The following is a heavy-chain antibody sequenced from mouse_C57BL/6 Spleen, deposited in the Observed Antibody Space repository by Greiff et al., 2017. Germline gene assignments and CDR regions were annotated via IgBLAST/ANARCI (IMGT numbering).Heavy chain of an antibody. V-gene: IGHV5-17*01. J-gene: IGHJ2*01. CDR3: ARDRRYSFFYFDY. CDR1: GFTFSDYG. Sequence: EVKVVESGGGLVKPGGSLKLSCAASGFTFSDYGMHWVRQAPEKGLEWVAYISSGSSTIYYADTVKGRFTISRDNAKNTLFLQMTSLRSEDTAMYYCARDRRYSFFYFDYRGQGTTLTVSS. CDR2: ISSGSSTI. D-gene: IGHD3-1*01.